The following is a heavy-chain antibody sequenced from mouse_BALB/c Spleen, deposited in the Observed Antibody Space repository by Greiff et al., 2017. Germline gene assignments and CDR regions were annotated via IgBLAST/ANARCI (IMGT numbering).Heavy chain of an antibody. Sequence: EVKLVESGGGLVKPGGSLKLSCAASGFAFSSYDMSWVRQTPEKRLEWVAYISSGGGSTYYPDTVKGRFTISRDNAKNTLYLQMSSLKSEDTAMYYWARPGGYYGNYEGFAYWGQGTLVTVSA. J-gene: IGHJ3*01. CDR2: ISSGGGST. CDR1: GFAFSSYD. D-gene: IGHD2-1*01. CDR3: ARPGGYYGNYEGFAY. V-gene: IGHV5-12-1*01.